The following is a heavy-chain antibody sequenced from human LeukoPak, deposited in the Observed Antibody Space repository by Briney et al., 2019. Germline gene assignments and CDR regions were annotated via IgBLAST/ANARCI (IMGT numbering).Heavy chain of an antibody. CDR2: ISTSNSLT. CDR3: ARPTASYDTLDI. J-gene: IGHJ3*02. Sequence: GASVKVSCKASGYTFSSYGISWVRQAPGQGLEWVGWISTSNSLTRYPEKIQDRVTLTTDASTSTAYMELRSLRSDDAAVYYCARPTASYDTLDIWGQGTRVTVSS. D-gene: IGHD1-26*01. CDR1: GYTFSSYG. V-gene: IGHV1-18*01.